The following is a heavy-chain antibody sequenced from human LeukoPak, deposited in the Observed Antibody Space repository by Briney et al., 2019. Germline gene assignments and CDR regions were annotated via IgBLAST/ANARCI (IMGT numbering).Heavy chain of an antibody. V-gene: IGHV4-34*01. D-gene: IGHD1-20*01. CDR2: INHSGST. Sequence: PSETLSLTCTVSGGPISSYYWSWIRQPPGKGLEWIGEINHSGSTNYNPSLKSRVTMSVDTSTNQFSLKLRSVTAADTAVYYCARGGYKWKGAYLDVWGKGTTVTVSS. CDR1: GGPISSYY. J-gene: IGHJ6*03. CDR3: ARGGYKWKGAYLDV.